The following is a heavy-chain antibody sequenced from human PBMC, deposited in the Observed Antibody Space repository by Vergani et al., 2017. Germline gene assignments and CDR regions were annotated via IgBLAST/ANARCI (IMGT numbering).Heavy chain of an antibody. D-gene: IGHD3-3*01. V-gene: IGHV4-30-2*01. CDR3: ARDLGWSPPDYYYYMDV. CDR1: GGSISSGGYS. Sequence: QLQLQESASGLVKPSQTLSLTCAVSGGSISSGGYSWSWIRQPPGKGLERIGYIYHSGSTYYNPSLKSRVTISVDSSKNQFSLKLISVTAADTAVYYCARDLGWSPPDYYYYMDVWGKGTTVTVSS. J-gene: IGHJ6*03. CDR2: IYHSGST.